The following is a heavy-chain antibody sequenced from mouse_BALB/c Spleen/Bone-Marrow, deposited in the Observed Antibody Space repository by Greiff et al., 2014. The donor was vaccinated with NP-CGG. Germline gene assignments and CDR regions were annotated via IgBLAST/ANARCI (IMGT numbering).Heavy chain of an antibody. Sequence: VKLQESGAELVKPGASVKLSCKTSGYTFTSYWIQWVKQRPGQGLGWIGEIFPGTVTPYYNEKFKGKATLTIDTSSSTASMQLSSLTSEDSAVYFCARRGYGCLDYWGQGTTLTVSS. CDR2: IFPGTVTP. CDR1: GYTFTSYW. V-gene: IGHV1S132*01. CDR3: ARRGYGCLDY. D-gene: IGHD2-10*02. J-gene: IGHJ2*01.